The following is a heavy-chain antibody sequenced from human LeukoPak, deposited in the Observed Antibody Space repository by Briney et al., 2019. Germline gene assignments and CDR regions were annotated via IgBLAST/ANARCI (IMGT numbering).Heavy chain of an antibody. CDR3: ARPVDYYDNYYFDY. J-gene: IGHJ4*02. V-gene: IGHV5-51*01. Sequence: GESLKISCKGSGYSFTTYWIAWVRQMPGKGLEWMGIIYPGDSDTRYSPSFQGQVTISADKSISTAYLQWSSLKASDTAMYYCARPVDYYDNYYFDYWGQGTLVTVSS. CDR2: IYPGDSDT. CDR1: GYSFTTYW. D-gene: IGHD3-22*01.